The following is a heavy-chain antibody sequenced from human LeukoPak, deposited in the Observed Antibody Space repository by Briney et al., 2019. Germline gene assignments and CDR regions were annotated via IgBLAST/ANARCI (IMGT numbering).Heavy chain of an antibody. J-gene: IGHJ4*02. CDR1: AFSFTSGVG. D-gene: IGHD4-17*01. CDR3: AHKGRGGDLRGYYFDY. Sequence: SGPTLVKPTQTLTLTCTFSAFSFTSGVGVGWLRQPPGKALEWLALIYWDDDRRFSPSLKSRLSITKDTFKNQGVLTMANLDPVDTATYFYAHKGRGGDLRGYYFDYWGQGTLVTVSS. CDR2: IYWDDDR. V-gene: IGHV2-5*02.